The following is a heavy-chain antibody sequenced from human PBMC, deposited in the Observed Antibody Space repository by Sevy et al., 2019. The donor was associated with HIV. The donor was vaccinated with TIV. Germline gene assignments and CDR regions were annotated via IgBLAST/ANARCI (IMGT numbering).Heavy chain of an antibody. V-gene: IGHV3-21*01. CDR3: ARGVRTYDAFDL. Sequence: GSLRLSCAASGFTFSNYWLSWVRQAPGKGLEWVSYISGLSNYIYYADSVKGRFSISRDNAKNSLFLQMNSLRAEDTALYYCARGVRTYDAFDLWGQGTMVTVSS. CDR1: GFTFSNYW. J-gene: IGHJ3*01. CDR2: ISGLSNYI. D-gene: IGHD6-6*01.